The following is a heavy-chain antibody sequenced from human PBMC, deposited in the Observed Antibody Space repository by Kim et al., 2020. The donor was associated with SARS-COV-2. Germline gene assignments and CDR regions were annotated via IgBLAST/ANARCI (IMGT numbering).Heavy chain of an antibody. J-gene: IGHJ4*02. V-gene: IGHV3-9*01. D-gene: IGHD3-10*01. CDR2: ISWISGSI. CDR3: AKGGYYNGSGSYSGESFDY. CDR1: GFTFDDYA. Sequence: GGSLRLSCAASGFTFDDYAMHWVRQAPGNCLDWVSGISWISGSICYADSVKGRFAISRDNAKNSLYLQMNSLRAEDTALYYCAKGGYYNGSGSYSGESFDYWGQGTLVTVSS.